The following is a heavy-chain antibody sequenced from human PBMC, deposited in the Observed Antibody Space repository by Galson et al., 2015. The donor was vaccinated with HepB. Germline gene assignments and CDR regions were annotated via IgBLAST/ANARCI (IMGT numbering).Heavy chain of an antibody. D-gene: IGHD6-19*01. CDR1: GFTFSSYA. CDR3: VKGGGLMAGTGPRPSDFDY. J-gene: IGHJ4*02. Sequence: SLRLSCAASGFTFSSYAMHWVRQAPGKGLEYVSAISSNGGSTYYADSVKGRFTISRDNSKNTLYLQMSSLRAEDTAVYYCVKGGGLMAGTGPRPSDFDYWGQGTLVTVSS. V-gene: IGHV3-64D*06. CDR2: ISSNGGST.